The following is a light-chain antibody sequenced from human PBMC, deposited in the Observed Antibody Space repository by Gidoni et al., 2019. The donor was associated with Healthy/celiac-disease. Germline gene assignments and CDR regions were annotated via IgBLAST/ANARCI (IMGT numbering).Light chain of an antibody. CDR1: QSISSY. CDR3: QQSYSTPPT. Sequence: DIQTTQSPSSLSASVGDRVTITCRASQSISSYVNWYQQKPGKAPKLLIYAASSLQSGVPSRFSGSGSGTDFTLTISSLQPEDFATYYCQQSYSTPPTFGQGTKVEIK. V-gene: IGKV1-39*01. CDR2: AAS. J-gene: IGKJ1*01.